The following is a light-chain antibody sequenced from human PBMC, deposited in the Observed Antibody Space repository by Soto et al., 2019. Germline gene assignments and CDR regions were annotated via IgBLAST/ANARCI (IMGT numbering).Light chain of an antibody. CDR1: SSNIGSNT. J-gene: IGLJ3*02. Sequence: QSVLTQPPSASGTPGQRVTISCSGSSSNIGSNTVNWYQQVPGTAPKLLIYSNNQRPSGVPGRFSGSKSGTSASLAISGLQSEDEADYYCAAWDDSLKGWVFGGGTKVTVL. CDR3: AAWDDSLKGWV. V-gene: IGLV1-44*01. CDR2: SNN.